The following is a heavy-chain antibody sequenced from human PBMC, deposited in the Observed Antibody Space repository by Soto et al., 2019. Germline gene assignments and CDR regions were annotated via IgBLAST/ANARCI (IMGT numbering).Heavy chain of an antibody. Sequence: EVQLLESGGGLVQPGGSLRLSCAVSGFTFTSYGMTWVRQAPGKGLEWVSTISGSGGGTYYTDSVKGRFTISRDTSKNTVSLEMSSLRVEDTAVYYCAKGRGGTYGTFDSWGQGALVTVSS. CDR2: ISGSGGGT. CDR3: AKGRGGTYGTFDS. D-gene: IGHD1-1*01. J-gene: IGHJ4*02. CDR1: GFTFTSYG. V-gene: IGHV3-23*01.